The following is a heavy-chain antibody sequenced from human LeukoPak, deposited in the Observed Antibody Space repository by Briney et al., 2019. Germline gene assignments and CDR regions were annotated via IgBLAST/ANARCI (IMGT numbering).Heavy chain of an antibody. D-gene: IGHD3-3*01. CDR3: ASTLSDFWSGYYGYYFDY. Sequence: GGSLRLSCAASGFTFSSYSMNWVRQAPGKGLEWVSSISSSSSYIYYADSVKGRFTISRDNAKNSLYLQMNSLRAEDTAVYYCASTLSDFWSGYYGYYFDYWGQGTLVTDSS. J-gene: IGHJ4*02. CDR2: ISSSSSYI. V-gene: IGHV3-21*01. CDR1: GFTFSSYS.